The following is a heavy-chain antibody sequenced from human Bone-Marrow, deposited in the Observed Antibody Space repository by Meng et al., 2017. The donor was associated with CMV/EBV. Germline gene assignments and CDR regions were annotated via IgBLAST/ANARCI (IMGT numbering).Heavy chain of an antibody. J-gene: IGHJ5*02. V-gene: IGHV3-66*02. CDR3: ARDRFRPHCSSTSCYRLEWFDP. D-gene: IGHD2-2*01. Sequence: GESLKISCAASGFTFSSYWMHWVRQALGKGLEWVSVIYSGGSTYYADSVKGRFTISRDNSKNTLYLQMNSLRAEDTAVYYCARDRFRPHCSSTSCYRLEWFDPWGQGTLVTVSS. CDR1: GFTFSSYW. CDR2: IYSGGST.